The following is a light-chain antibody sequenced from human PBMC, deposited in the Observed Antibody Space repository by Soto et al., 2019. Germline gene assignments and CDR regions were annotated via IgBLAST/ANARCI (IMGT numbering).Light chain of an antibody. CDR1: SSDVGGYNY. Sequence: QSALTQPASVSGSPGQSIAMSCTGTSSDVGGYNYVSWYQQHPGKAPKLIIYDVTSRPSGVSNRFSGSKSGNTASLTISGLQAEDEADYYCSSYTGSSTYVFGTGTKPPS. V-gene: IGLV2-14*01. J-gene: IGLJ1*01. CDR2: DVT. CDR3: SSYTGSSTYV.